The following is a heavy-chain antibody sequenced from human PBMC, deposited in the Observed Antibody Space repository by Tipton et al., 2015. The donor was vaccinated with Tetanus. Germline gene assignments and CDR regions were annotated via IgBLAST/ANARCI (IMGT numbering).Heavy chain of an antibody. J-gene: IGHJ5*02. CDR1: GGSLSGHF. CDR2: ITPRGST. D-gene: IGHD6-19*01. CDR3: ASPIKQWLVAVDL. V-gene: IGHV4-34*01. Sequence: TLSLTCAVSGGSLSGHFWSWVRQPPGKGLEWIGEITPRGSTSYNPSLKSRVSISGDTSKNFFSLYLTSVTAADTATYYCASPIKQWLVAVDLWGQGILVTVSS.